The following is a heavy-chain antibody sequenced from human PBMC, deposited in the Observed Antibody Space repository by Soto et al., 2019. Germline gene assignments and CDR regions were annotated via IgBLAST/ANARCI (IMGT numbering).Heavy chain of an antibody. V-gene: IGHV3-21*01. CDR2: ISSRNSFI. J-gene: IGHJ6*02. CDR1: GFTFNTYS. CDR3: ARDPAGSTRPYYYGMDV. Sequence: GGSLRLSCAASGFTFNTYSMNWVRQAPGKGLEWVSFISSRNSFIYYADSVRGRFTISRDNAKNSVFLQMNSLRVEDTAVYYCARDPAGSTRPYYYGMDVWGQGTTVTVS. D-gene: IGHD2-2*01.